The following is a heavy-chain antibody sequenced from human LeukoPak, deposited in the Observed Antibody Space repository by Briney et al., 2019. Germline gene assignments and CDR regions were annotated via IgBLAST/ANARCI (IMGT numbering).Heavy chain of an antibody. CDR2: IYYSGST. V-gene: IGHV4-61*08. D-gene: IGHD3-22*01. CDR1: GGSISSGGYS. Sequence: PSETLSLTCAVSGGSISSGGYSWSWIRQPPGKGLEWIGYIYYSGSTNYNPSLKSRVTISVDTSKNQFSLKLSSVTAADTAVYYCARVVVISSYYYYYMDVWGKGTTVTISS. J-gene: IGHJ6*03. CDR3: ARVVVISSYYYYYMDV.